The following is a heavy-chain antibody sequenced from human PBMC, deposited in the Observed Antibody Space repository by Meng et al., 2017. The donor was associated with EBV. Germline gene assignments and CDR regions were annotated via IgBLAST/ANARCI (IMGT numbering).Heavy chain of an antibody. Sequence: QNTLEQSGPTLVKPTQTLTLTCTFSGFSLSTTGVGVGWIRQPPGKALEWLALIYWDDDKLYSPSLKSRLTITKDTSKNQVVLRMTNMDPVDTATYYCAHRESSSWYRGFDYWGQGTLVTVSS. CDR1: GFSLSTTGVG. V-gene: IGHV2-5*02. J-gene: IGHJ4*02. D-gene: IGHD6-13*01. CDR3: AHRESSSWYRGFDY. CDR2: IYWDDDK.